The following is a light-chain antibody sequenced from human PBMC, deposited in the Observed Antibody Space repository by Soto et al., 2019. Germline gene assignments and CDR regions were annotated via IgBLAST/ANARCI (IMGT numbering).Light chain of an antibody. CDR3: QQYGSSRDN. CDR1: QSVDGNS. Sequence: EIVLTQSPVTLSLSPGERATLSCRARQSVDGNSLAWYRHKPGQAPTLVIYGASSRSAVVPDRFVGSGSGTDFTLTISRLEPEDFAVYYCQQYGSSRDNFGQGTKREIK. V-gene: IGKV3-20*01. J-gene: IGKJ2*01. CDR2: GAS.